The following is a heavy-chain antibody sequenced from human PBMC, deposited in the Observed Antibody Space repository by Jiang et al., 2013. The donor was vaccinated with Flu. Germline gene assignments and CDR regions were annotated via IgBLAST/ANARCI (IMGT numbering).Heavy chain of an antibody. Sequence: YVFYADSVKGRFTISRDNAKNSLYLQMDSLRAEDTAVYYCARESDGSGSYWGYYYDYYGLDVWGQGTTVTVSS. D-gene: IGHD3-10*01. CDR2: YV. V-gene: IGHV3-21*01. CDR3: ARESDGSGSYWGYYYDYYGLDV. J-gene: IGHJ6*02.